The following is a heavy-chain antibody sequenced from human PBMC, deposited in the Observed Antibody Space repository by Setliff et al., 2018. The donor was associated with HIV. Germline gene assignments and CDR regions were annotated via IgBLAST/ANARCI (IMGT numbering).Heavy chain of an antibody. Sequence: ASVKVSCKASGYIFTSYGISWVRQAPGQGLEWMGWISAYNGNTSYAQKFQGRVSMTIDTSTSTAYMGLRSLRPDDTAVYFCARDPSSGIYYDSSGQYFQNWGQGTLVTVSS. V-gene: IGHV1-18*01. J-gene: IGHJ1*01. D-gene: IGHD3-22*01. CDR2: ISAYNGNT. CDR1: GYIFTSYG. CDR3: ARDPSSGIYYDSSGQYFQN.